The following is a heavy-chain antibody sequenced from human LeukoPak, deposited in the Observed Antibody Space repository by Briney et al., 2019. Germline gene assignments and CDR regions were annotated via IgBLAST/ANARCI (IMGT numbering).Heavy chain of an antibody. CDR3: ATWRGWEFRFDP. V-gene: IGHV1-8*01. Sequence: GASVKVSCKASGYTFTSYDINWVRQATGQGLEWMGWMNPNSGNTGYAQKFQDRVTMTGNTSISTAYMELSSLRSEDTAVYYCATWRGWEFRFDPWGQGTLVTVSS. J-gene: IGHJ5*02. CDR2: MNPNSGNT. D-gene: IGHD1-1*01. CDR1: GYTFTSYD.